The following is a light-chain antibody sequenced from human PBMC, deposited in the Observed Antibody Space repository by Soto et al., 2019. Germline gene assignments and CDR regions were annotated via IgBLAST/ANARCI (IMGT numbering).Light chain of an antibody. CDR1: QTVSSNY. V-gene: IGKV3-20*01. Sequence: EIVLTQSPGTLSFSPGERATLSCRASQTVSSNYLAWYQQKPGQAPRLLISGASNRATGFPDRFSGSGSGTDFTLTISRLEPEDFAVYYCQQYGSSPFTFGQGTKLEI. CDR2: GAS. CDR3: QQYGSSPFT. J-gene: IGKJ2*01.